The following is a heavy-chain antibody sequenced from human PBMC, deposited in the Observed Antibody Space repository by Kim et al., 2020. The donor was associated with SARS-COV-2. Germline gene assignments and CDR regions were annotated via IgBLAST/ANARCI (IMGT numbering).Heavy chain of an antibody. CDR2: IYHSGGT. CDR3: AGVSSTQDAFDI. Sequence: SETLSLTCAVSGGSISSSNWWSWVRQPPGKGLEWIGEIYHSGGTNYNPSLKSRVTISVDKSKNQFSLKLSSVTAADTAVYYCAGVSSTQDAFDIWGQGTMVTVSS. V-gene: IGHV4-4*02. J-gene: IGHJ3*02. CDR1: GGSISSSNW.